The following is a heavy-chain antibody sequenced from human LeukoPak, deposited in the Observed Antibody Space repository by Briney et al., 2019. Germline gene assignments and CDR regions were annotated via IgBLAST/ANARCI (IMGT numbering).Heavy chain of an antibody. D-gene: IGHD6-19*01. CDR1: GGSMSGYY. CDR3: ARVDSNVWYGFFDY. CDR2: IYDSGST. Sequence: SETLSLTCSVSGGSMSGYYWSWIRQPPGKGLEWIGYIYDSGSTKYNPSLKSRVTMSVDTSKNQFSLRLSSVTAADTAVYYCARVDSNVWYGFFDYWGQGAPVTVSS. V-gene: IGHV4-59*13. J-gene: IGHJ4*02.